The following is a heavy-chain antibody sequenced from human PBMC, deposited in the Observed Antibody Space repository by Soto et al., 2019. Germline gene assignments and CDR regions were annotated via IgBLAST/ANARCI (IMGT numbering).Heavy chain of an antibody. V-gene: IGHV4-31*03. CDR1: GGSISDGYY. CDR3: ARRDRSGYSYWLDT. Sequence: SETLSLTCTVSGGSISDGYYWSWIRQHPGKGLEWIGSISYSGSTSYNPSLKSRLTISVDRSKSQFSLNLSSVTAADTAVYYCARRDRSGYSYWLDTWGQGTLVTAPQ. J-gene: IGHJ5*02. D-gene: IGHD3-22*01. CDR2: ISYSGST.